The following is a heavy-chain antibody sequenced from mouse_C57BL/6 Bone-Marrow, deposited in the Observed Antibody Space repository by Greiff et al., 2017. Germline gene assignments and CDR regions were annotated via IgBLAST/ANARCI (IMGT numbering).Heavy chain of an antibody. V-gene: IGHV1-59*01. CDR3: ARNPSHYSNSWFAY. CDR1: GYTFTSYW. D-gene: IGHD2-5*01. CDR2: IDPSDSYT. Sequence: QVQLQQPGAELVRPGTSVKLSCKASGYTFTSYWMHWVKQRPGQGLEWIGVIDPSDSYTNYNQKFKGKATLTVDTSSSTAYMQLSSLTSEDSAVYYCARNPSHYSNSWFAYWGQGTLVTVSA. J-gene: IGHJ3*01.